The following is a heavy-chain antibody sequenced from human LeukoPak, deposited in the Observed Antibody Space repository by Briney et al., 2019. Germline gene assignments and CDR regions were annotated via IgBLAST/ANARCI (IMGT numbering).Heavy chain of an antibody. V-gene: IGHV3-30*02. J-gene: IGHJ4*02. D-gene: IGHD3/OR15-3a*01. CDR2: IQNDGSKN. CDR1: GFTFSAYG. CDR3: ARDLHPWTDDY. Sequence: PGGSLRLSCAASGFTFSAYGMHWVRQAPGKGLEWVAFIQNDGSKNYYADSVKGLFTISRDNSKNTLYLHMNSLRLEDTAVYYCARDLHPWTDDYWGQGTLATVSS.